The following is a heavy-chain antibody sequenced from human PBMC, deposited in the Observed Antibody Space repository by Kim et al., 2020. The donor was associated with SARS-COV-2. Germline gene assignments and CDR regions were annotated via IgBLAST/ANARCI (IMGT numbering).Heavy chain of an antibody. CDR2: IIPIFGTA. CDR1: GGTFSSYA. D-gene: IGHD3-9*01. V-gene: IGHV1-69*13. CDR3: ARDRVDWLLSERYYYYGMDV. J-gene: IGHJ6*02. Sequence: SVKVSCKASGGTFSSYAISWVRQAPGQGLEWMGGIIPIFGTANYAQKFQGRVTITADESTSTAYMELSSLRSEDTAVYYCARDRVDWLLSERYYYYGMDVWGQGTTVTVSS.